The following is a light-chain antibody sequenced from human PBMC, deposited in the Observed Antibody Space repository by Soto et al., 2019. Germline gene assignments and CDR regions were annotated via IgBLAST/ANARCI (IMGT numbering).Light chain of an antibody. Sequence: QSALTQPASVSGSPGQSITISCTGTSSDVGDYKYVSWYQQHPDKAPKLIIFVNSNRPSGISNRFSASKSGNTASLTISGLQAEDEADYYCSSYTSSDTPYVFGTGIMLTVL. J-gene: IGLJ1*01. CDR3: SSYTSSDTPYV. CDR2: VNS. CDR1: SSDVGDYKY. V-gene: IGLV2-14*01.